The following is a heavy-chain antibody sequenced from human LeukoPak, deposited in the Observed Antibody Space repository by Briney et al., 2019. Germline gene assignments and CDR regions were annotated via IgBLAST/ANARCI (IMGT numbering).Heavy chain of an antibody. J-gene: IGHJ6*03. CDR2: ISSSGSTI. CDR3: AKDPDRAGYSYMDV. D-gene: IGHD3-9*01. V-gene: IGHV3-11*04. CDR1: GFTFSDYY. Sequence: PGGSLRLSCAASGFTFSDYYMSWIRQAPGKGLEWVSYISSSGSTIYYADSVKGRFTISRDNAKNSLYLQMNSLRAEDTAVYYCAKDPDRAGYSYMDVWGKGTTVTISS.